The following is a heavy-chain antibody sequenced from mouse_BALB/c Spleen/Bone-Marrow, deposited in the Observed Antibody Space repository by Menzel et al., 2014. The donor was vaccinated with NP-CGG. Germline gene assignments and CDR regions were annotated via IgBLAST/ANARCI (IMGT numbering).Heavy chain of an antibody. CDR2: INNNGGST. J-gene: IGHJ1*01. V-gene: IGHV5-6-3*01. D-gene: IGHD1-1*01. Sequence: EVQLVESGGGLVQPGGSLKLSCVASGFTFXSYGMSWGRQTPDKRLELVATINNNGGSTYYPDSVKGQFTISRDNAKNTLYLQMSSLKSEDTAMYYCARVYGWYFDVWGAGTTVTVSS. CDR3: ARVYGWYFDV. CDR1: GFTFXSYG.